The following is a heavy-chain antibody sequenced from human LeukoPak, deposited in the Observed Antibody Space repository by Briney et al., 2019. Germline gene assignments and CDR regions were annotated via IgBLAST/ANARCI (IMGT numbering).Heavy chain of an antibody. CDR2: TYYRSKWYN. J-gene: IGHJ6*03. D-gene: IGHD5-18*01. CDR3: ARESLEGYSYAFFSLDYYYMDV. Sequence: SQTLSLTCAISGDSVSSNSAAWNWIRQSPSRGLEWLGRTYYRSKWYNDYAVSVKSRITINPDTSKNQFSLQLNSVTPEDTAVYYCARESLEGYSYAFFSLDYYYMDVWGKGTTVTVSS. CDR1: GDSVSSNSAA. V-gene: IGHV6-1*01.